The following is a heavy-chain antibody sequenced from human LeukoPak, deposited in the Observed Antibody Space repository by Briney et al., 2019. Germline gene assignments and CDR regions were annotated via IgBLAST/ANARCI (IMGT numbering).Heavy chain of an antibody. J-gene: IGHJ4*02. CDR3: ARQPAFGLYSRALDY. CDR1: GGSISSSSYY. Sequence: PSETLSLTCTVSGGSISSSSYYWGWIRQPPGKGLEWIGSIYYSGSTYYNPSLKSRVTISVDTSKNQFSLKLSSVTAADTAVYYCARQPAFGLYSRALDYWGQGTLVTVSS. D-gene: IGHD6-13*01. CDR2: IYYSGST. V-gene: IGHV4-39*01.